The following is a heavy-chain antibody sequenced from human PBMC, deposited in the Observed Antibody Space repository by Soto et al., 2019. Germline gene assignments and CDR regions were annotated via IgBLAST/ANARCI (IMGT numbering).Heavy chain of an antibody. CDR3: ARVGRQYDILTGLDV. Sequence: PSETLSLTCAVSGGSISSSNWWSWVRQPPGKGLEWIWEIYHSGSTNYNPSLKSRVTISVDKSKNQFSLKLSSVTAADTAVYYCARVGRQYDILTGLDVWGQGTTGTVSS. V-gene: IGHV4-4*02. J-gene: IGHJ6*02. CDR2: IYHSGST. CDR1: GGSISSSNW. D-gene: IGHD3-9*01.